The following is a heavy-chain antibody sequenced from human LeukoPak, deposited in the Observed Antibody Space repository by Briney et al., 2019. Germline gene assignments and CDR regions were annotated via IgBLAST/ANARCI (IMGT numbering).Heavy chain of an antibody. J-gene: IGHJ4*02. CDR1: GGSFSGYY. CDR3: ARLGQQWLVPDY. V-gene: IGHV4-34*01. Sequence: SETLSLTCAVYGGSFSGYYWSRIRQPPGKGLEWIGEINHSGSTNYNPSLKSRVTISVDTSKNQFSLKLSSVTAADTAVYYCARLGQQWLVPDYWGQGTLVTVSS. D-gene: IGHD6-19*01. CDR2: INHSGST.